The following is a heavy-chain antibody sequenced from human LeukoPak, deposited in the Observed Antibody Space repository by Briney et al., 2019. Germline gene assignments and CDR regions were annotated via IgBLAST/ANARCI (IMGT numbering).Heavy chain of an antibody. V-gene: IGHV1-2*02. CDR2: INPNSGGT. CDR3: ARGDHFTYYIDV. CDR1: GYTFIGYY. Sequence: ASVKVSCKASGYTFIGYYMHWVRQAPGQGLEWMGWINPNSGGTNYAQKFQGRVTMTRDTSISTAYMEVRRLRSDDTAVYYCARGDHFTYYIDVWGKGTTVTVSS. J-gene: IGHJ6*03.